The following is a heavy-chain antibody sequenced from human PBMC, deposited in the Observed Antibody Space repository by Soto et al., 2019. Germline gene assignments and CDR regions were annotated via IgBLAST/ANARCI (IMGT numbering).Heavy chain of an antibody. J-gene: IGHJ4*02. CDR1: GGTFSSYA. D-gene: IGHD3-22*01. Sequence: SVKVSCKASGGTFSSYAISWVRRAPGQGLEWMGGIIPIFGTANYAQKFQGRVTITADESTSTAYMELSSLRSEDTAVYYCARGGYYYDSSGYYSPLDYWGQGTLVTVSS. CDR3: ARGGYYYDSSGYYSPLDY. V-gene: IGHV1-69*13. CDR2: IIPIFGTA.